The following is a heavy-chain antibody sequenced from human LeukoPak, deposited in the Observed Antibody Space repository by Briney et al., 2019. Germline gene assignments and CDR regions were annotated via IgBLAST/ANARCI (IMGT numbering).Heavy chain of an antibody. CDR1: GFTFSSYW. J-gene: IGHJ4*02. Sequence: PGGSLRLSYAASGFTFSSYWMSWVRQAPGKGLEWVANIKHDGSEKYYVDSVKGRFTISRDNAKNSLYLQMNSLRAEDTAVYYCARVLQVWKATYYFDYWGQGTLVTFSS. CDR2: IKHDGSEK. V-gene: IGHV3-7*01. D-gene: IGHD3-16*01. CDR3: ARVLQVWKATYYFDY.